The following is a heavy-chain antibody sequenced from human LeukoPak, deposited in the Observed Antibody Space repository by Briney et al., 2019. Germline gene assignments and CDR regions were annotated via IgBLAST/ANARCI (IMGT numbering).Heavy chain of an antibody. V-gene: IGHV3-23*01. CDR1: GFTFSTYA. J-gene: IGHJ4*02. CDR2: IGGSGDST. CDR3: AKDRSGISDY. D-gene: IGHD3-10*01. Sequence: PGGSLRLSCAASGFTFSTYAMNWVRQAPGKGLEWVSAIGGSGDSTYYAGSVKGRFTISRDNSKNTLYLQMNSLRAEDTAVYYCAKDRSGISDYWGQGTLVTVSS.